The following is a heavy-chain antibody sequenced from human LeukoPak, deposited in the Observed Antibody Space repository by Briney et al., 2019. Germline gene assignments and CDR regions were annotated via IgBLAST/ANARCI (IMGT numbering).Heavy chain of an antibody. CDR1: GYTFTGYY. D-gene: IGHD5-12*01. Sequence: ASVKVSCKASGYTFTGYYMHWVRQAPGQGLEWMGWINPNSGGTNYAQKFQGRVTMTRDTSISTAYMELSRLRSDDTAVYYCARQDIVATNYYYYYYYMDVWGKGTTVTISS. CDR2: INPNSGGT. CDR3: ARQDIVATNYYYYYYYMDV. J-gene: IGHJ6*03. V-gene: IGHV1-2*02.